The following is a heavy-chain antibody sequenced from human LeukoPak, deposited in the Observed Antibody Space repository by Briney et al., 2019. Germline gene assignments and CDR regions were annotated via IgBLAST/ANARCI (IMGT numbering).Heavy chain of an antibody. CDR2: ISSSSSYI. V-gene: IGHV3-21*01. CDR1: GFTFSSYS. J-gene: IGHJ4*02. CDR3: ARAGGDWRFDY. Sequence: GGSLRPSCAASGFTFSSYSMNWVRQAPGKGLEWVSSISSSSSYIYYADSVKGRFTISRDNAKNSLYLQMNSLRAEDTAVYYCARAGGDWRFDYWGQGTLVTVSS. D-gene: IGHD2-21*02.